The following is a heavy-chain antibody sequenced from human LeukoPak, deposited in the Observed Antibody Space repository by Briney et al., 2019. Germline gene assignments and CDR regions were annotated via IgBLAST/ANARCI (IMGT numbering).Heavy chain of an antibody. CDR3: ATDTAMGMNFDY. V-gene: IGHV1-2*02. D-gene: IGHD5-18*01. CDR2: INPNSGGT. CDR1: GYTFTDYY. Sequence: ASVKVSCKASGYTFTDYYMHWVRQAPGQGLEWMGWINPNSGGTNYAQKFQGRVTMTRDTSSSTAYMELSRLRSDDTAVYYCATDTAMGMNFDYWGQGTLVTVSS. J-gene: IGHJ4*02.